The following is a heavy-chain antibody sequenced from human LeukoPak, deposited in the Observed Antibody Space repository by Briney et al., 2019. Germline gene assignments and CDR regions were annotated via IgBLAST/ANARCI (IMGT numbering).Heavy chain of an antibody. CDR2: ISWNSGSI. CDR1: GFTFDDYA. CDR3: ARVGDSSSVGALDY. Sequence: PGRSLRLSCAASGFTFDDYAMHWVRQAPGKGLEWVSGISWNSGSIGYADSVKGRFTISRDNTKNTLYLQMNSLRAEDTSVYYCARVGDSSSVGALDYWGQGTLVTVSS. V-gene: IGHV3-9*01. D-gene: IGHD6-13*01. J-gene: IGHJ4*02.